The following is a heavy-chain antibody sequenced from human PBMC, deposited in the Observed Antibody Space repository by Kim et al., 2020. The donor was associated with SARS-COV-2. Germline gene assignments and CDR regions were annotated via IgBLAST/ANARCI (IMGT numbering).Heavy chain of an antibody. J-gene: IGHJ3*02. CDR1: GFTFSSYA. V-gene: IGHV3-23*01. Sequence: GGSLRLSCAASGFTFSSYAMSWVRQAPGKGLEWVSAISGSGGSTYYADSVKGRFTISRDNSKNTLYLQMNSLRAEDTAVYYCAKDRGITMVQGVIYLGAFDIWGQGTMVTVSS. CDR2: ISGSGGST. D-gene: IGHD3-10*01. CDR3: AKDRGITMVQGVIYLGAFDI.